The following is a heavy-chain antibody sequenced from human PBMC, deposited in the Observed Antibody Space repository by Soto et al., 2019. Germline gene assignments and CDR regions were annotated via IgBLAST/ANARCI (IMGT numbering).Heavy chain of an antibody. J-gene: IGHJ4*02. Sequence: GSLRLSCAASGXPVSSYSMTWVRQAPGKGLEWVSAISGSGGSTYYADSVNGRFTISIDNSKNTLYLQMNSLRAEYTALYYFAKAHDSSGYYYGSFDYWGQGTLGTVSS. CDR3: AKAHDSSGYYYGSFDY. CDR1: GXPVSSYS. V-gene: IGHV3-23*01. CDR2: ISGSGGST. D-gene: IGHD3-22*01.